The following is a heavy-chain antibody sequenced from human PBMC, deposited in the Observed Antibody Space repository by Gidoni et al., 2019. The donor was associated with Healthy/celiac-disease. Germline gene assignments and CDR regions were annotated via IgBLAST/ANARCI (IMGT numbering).Heavy chain of an antibody. CDR1: GFTVSRHY. D-gene: IGHD3-3*01. J-gene: IGHJ5*02. Sequence: EVQLVESGGGLIQPGGSLRLSCAASGFTVSRHYMSWVRQAPGKGLEWVSSIHSGGSTYYADSVKCRFTISRDNSKNTLYLQMNSLRAEDTAVYYCARSGLDFWSGYYPTWGQGTLVTVSS. CDR3: ARSGLDFWSGYYPT. CDR2: IHSGGST. V-gene: IGHV3-53*01.